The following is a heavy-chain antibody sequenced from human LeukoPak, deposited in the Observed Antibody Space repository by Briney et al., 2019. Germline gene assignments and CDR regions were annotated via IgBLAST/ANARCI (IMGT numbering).Heavy chain of an antibody. V-gene: IGHV3-53*01. CDR2: IYSSGST. Sequence: GGSLRLSCAASGFTLSSNHMSWVRQAPGKGLEWVSVIYSSGSTYYPDSVTCRFTISRDNSKNTLYLQMNSLRAEDTAVYYCARYIYGYADYWGQGTLVTVSS. CDR3: ARYIYGYADY. CDR1: GFTLSSNH. J-gene: IGHJ4*02. D-gene: IGHD5-18*01.